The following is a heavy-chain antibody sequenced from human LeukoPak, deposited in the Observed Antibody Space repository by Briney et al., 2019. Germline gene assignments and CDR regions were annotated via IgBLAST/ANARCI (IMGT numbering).Heavy chain of an antibody. D-gene: IGHD2-2*01. V-gene: IGHV4-34*01. CDR3: ARHQYCSSTSCYPA. Sequence: SETLSLTCAVYGGSFSGYYWSWIRQPPGKGLEWIGEINHSGSTNYNPSLKSRVTISVDTSKNQFSLKLSSVTAADTAVYYCARHQYCSSTSCYPAWGQGTLVTVSS. CDR1: GGSFSGYY. J-gene: IGHJ5*02. CDR2: INHSGST.